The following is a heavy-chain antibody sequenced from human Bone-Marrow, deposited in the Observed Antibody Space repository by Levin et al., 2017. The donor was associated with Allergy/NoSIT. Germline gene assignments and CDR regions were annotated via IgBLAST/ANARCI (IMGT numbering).Heavy chain of an antibody. CDR2: INPNSGGT. Sequence: GASVKVSCKASGYTFTGYYMHWVRQAPGQGLEWMGWINPNSGGTNYAQKFQGWVTMTRDTSISTAYMELSRLRSDDTAVYYCARGGGRITIFGVVRGIYFDYWGQGTLVTVSS. D-gene: IGHD3-3*01. CDR3: ARGGGRITIFGVVRGIYFDY. CDR1: GYTFTGYY. V-gene: IGHV1-2*04. J-gene: IGHJ4*02.